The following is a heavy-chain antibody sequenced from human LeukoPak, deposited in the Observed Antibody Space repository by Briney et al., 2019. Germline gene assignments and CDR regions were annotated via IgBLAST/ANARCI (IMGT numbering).Heavy chain of an antibody. CDR3: ARVLGNLISYGGNSEDY. CDR2: INHSGST. CDR1: GGSFSGYY. J-gene: IGHJ4*02. Sequence: SETLSLTCAVYGGSFSGYYWSWIRQPPGKGLEWIGEINHSGSTNYNPSLKSRVTISVDTSKNQFSLKLSSVTAADTAVYYCARVLGNLISYGGNSEDYWGQGTLVTVSS. V-gene: IGHV4-34*01. D-gene: IGHD4-23*01.